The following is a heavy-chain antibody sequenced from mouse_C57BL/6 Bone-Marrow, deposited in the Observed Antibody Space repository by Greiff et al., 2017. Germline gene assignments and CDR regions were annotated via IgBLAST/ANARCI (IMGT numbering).Heavy chain of an antibody. CDR2: IYPRSGYT. V-gene: IGHV1-81*01. Sequence: VQLQQSGAELARPGASVKLSCKASGYTFTSYGISWVKQRTGQGLEWIGEIYPRSGYTYYNEKFKGKATLTADKSSSTAYMELRSLTSEDSAVYFCRRWGEDGYFDYAMIHWGQGTSVTVSS. CDR1: GYTFTSYG. CDR3: RRWGEDGYFDYAMIH. J-gene: IGHJ4*01. D-gene: IGHD2-3*01.